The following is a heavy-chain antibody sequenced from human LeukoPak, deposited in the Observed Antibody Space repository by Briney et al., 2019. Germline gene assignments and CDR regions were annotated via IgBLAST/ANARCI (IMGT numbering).Heavy chain of an antibody. Sequence: GGSLRLSCAASGSTFSSYAMSWVRQAPGKGLEWVSAISGSGGSTYYADSVKGRFTISRDNSKNTLYLQMNSLRAEDTAVYYCAKDRLSSRITIFGVVISSSENWGQGTLVTVSS. V-gene: IGHV3-23*01. CDR2: ISGSGGST. J-gene: IGHJ4*02. CDR3: AKDRLSSRITIFGVVISSSEN. CDR1: GSTFSSYA. D-gene: IGHD3-3*01.